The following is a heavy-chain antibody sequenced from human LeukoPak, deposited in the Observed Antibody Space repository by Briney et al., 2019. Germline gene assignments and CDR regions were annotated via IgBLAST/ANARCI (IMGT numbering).Heavy chain of an antibody. Sequence: GGSLRLSCAASGFTFSSYAMSWVRQAPGKGLEWVSAISGSGGSTYYADSVKGRFTISRDNSKNTLYLQMNSLRAEDTAVYYCASTRGGWDYYDSSGYQNYYGMDVWGQGTTVTVSS. D-gene: IGHD3-22*01. V-gene: IGHV3-23*01. CDR1: GFTFSSYA. CDR3: ASTRGGWDYYDSSGYQNYYGMDV. J-gene: IGHJ6*02. CDR2: ISGSGGST.